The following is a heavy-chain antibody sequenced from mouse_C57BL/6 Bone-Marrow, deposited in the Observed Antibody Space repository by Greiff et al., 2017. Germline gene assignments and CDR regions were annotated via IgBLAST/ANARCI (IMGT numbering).Heavy chain of an antibody. D-gene: IGHD3-3*01. V-gene: IGHV5-6*02. CDR1: GFTFSSYG. J-gene: IGHJ3*01. CDR3: ARHGGWDWFAY. CDR2: ISSGGSYT. Sequence: DVMLVESGGDLVKPGGSLKLSCAASGFTFSSYGMSWVRQTPDKRLEWVATISSGGSYTYYPDSVKGRVTISRDNAKNTLYLQMSSLKSEDTAMCYCARHGGWDWFAYWGQGTLVTVSA.